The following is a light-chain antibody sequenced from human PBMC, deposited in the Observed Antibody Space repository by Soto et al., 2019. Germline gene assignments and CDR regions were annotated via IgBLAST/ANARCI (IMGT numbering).Light chain of an antibody. CDR1: QSVRSD. CDR3: QQYVNWPPTFT. V-gene: IGKV3D-15*01. J-gene: IGKJ2*01. CDR2: AAS. Sequence: EIVMTQSPATLSVSPGERVTLSCRASQSVRSDLAWYQQKPGQAPRLLIYAASTRATGIPARFSGGGSGTAFTLAISSLQSEDFAVYYCQQYVNWPPTFTFGQGTKLEIK.